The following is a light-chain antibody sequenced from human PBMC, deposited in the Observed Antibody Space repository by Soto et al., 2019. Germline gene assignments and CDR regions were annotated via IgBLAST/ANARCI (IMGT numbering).Light chain of an antibody. J-gene: IGLJ2*01. V-gene: IGLV2-14*03. CDR3: TSYSITSALKV. Sequence: QSVLTQPASVSGSPGQSITISCTGTRSDIGDYNYVSWYQQHPGKAPKLIIFDVTDRPSGVSDRFSGSKSGNTASLTISGLQAEDEADYYCTSYSITSALKVFGGGTKLTVL. CDR2: DVT. CDR1: RSDIGDYNY.